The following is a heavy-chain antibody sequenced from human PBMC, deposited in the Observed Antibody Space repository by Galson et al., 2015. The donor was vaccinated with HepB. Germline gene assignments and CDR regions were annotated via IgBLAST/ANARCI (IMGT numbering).Heavy chain of an antibody. Sequence: QSGAEVKKAGESLKISCQGFGYNFAGYWIAWVRQMPGKGLEWMGIMYAGDSDARYSPSFEGQVTISGDKSVRTAYLQWASLKPSGSGFYYCPRGWRPDYGVTHLNFASWGRGTLVAVSS. CDR3: PRGWRPDYGVTHLNFAS. CDR1: GYNFAGYW. D-gene: IGHD4/OR15-4a*01. J-gene: IGHJ2*01. CDR2: MYAGDSDA. V-gene: IGHV5-51*03.